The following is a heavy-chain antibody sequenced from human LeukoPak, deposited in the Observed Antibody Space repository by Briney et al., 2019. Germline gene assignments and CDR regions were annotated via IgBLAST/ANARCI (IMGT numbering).Heavy chain of an antibody. Sequence: GGSLRLSCEVSGFTFSDHYMSWIRQAPGKRLEWVSYISSGSTYTNYADSVEGRFTISRDNAKNSLYLQMNSLRAEDTAVYYCAKGTTWQTCDYWGQGTLVTVSS. D-gene: IGHD1-1*01. J-gene: IGHJ4*02. CDR1: GFTFSDHY. CDR3: AKGTTWQTCDY. CDR2: ISSGSTYT. V-gene: IGHV3-11*05.